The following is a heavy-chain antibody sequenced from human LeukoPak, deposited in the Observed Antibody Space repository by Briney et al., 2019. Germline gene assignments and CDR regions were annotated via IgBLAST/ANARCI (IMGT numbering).Heavy chain of an antibody. Sequence: SGGSLRLSCAASGFTFSSYGMSWVRQAPGKGLEWVSSISGSGGSTYYADSVKGRFTISRDNSKNSLYLQMNSLRAEDTAVYYCAREVGYGYVDYWGQGTLVTVSS. D-gene: IGHD5-18*01. CDR1: GFTFSSYG. V-gene: IGHV3-23*01. J-gene: IGHJ4*02. CDR2: ISGSGGST. CDR3: AREVGYGYVDY.